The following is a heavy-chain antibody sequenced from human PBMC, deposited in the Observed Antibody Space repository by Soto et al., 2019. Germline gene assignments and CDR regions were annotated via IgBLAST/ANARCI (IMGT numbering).Heavy chain of an antibody. J-gene: IGHJ4*02. CDR2: FYSGGRT. CDR1: GFIVSSNY. D-gene: IGHD3-10*01. Sequence: SGGSLRLSCAASGFIVSSNYMSWVRQAPGKGLEWVSVFYSGGRTYYAASVKGRFTISRDTSKNTLYLQMNGLRAEDTAVYYCARVRRGYYGSGSYYFDYWGRGTLVTVSS. CDR3: ARVRRGYYGSGSYYFDY. V-gene: IGHV3-53*01.